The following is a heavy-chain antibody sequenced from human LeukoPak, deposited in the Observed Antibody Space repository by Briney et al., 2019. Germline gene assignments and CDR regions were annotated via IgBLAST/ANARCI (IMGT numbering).Heavy chain of an antibody. V-gene: IGHV3-53*01. CDR2: IYSGGST. Sequence: GGSLRLSCAASGFTVSSNYMSWVRQAPGKGLEWVSVIYSGGSTYYADSVKGRFTISRDNSKNTLYLQMNSLRAEDTAVYYCARDGQTPRIYSSGWYVGWFDPWGQGTLVTVSS. CDR1: GFTVSSNY. D-gene: IGHD6-19*01. J-gene: IGHJ5*02. CDR3: ARDGQTPRIYSSGWYVGWFDP.